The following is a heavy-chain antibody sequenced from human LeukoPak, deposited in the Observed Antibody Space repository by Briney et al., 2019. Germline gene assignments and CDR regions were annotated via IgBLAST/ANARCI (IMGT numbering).Heavy chain of an antibody. Sequence: GGSLRLSCAGSGFSFSHYAINWVRQAPGKGLEWVSSITSSSDYIYYADSVKGRFTISRDNAKNLLYLQMNSLRAEDTAMYYCVRDVGAVRGEVYFDYWGQGTLVTVSS. CDR1: GFSFSHYA. CDR2: ITSSSDYI. V-gene: IGHV3-21*01. D-gene: IGHD3-16*01. J-gene: IGHJ4*02. CDR3: VRDVGAVRGEVYFDY.